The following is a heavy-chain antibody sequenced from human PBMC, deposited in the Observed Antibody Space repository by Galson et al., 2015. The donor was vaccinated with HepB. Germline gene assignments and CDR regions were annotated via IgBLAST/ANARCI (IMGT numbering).Heavy chain of an antibody. J-gene: IGHJ4*02. Sequence: SVKVSCKASGGTFSSYAISWVRQAPGQGLEWMGGIIPIFGTANYAQKFQGRVTITADESTSTAYMELSSLRSEDTAVYYCARGGGQYSSSWYSNFDWGQGTLVTVSS. D-gene: IGHD6-13*01. CDR2: IIPIFGTA. CDR1: GGTFSSYA. V-gene: IGHV1-69*13. CDR3: ARGGGQYSSSWYSNFD.